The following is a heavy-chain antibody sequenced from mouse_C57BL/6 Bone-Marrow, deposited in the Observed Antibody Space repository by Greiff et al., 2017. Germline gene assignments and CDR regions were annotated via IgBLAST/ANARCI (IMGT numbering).Heavy chain of an antibody. V-gene: IGHV1-55*01. CDR3: ARDYYGPGYYCDY. CDR2: IYPGSGST. J-gene: IGHJ2*01. D-gene: IGHD1-2*01. Sequence: VQLQQPGAELVKPGASVKMSCKASGYTFTSYWITWVTQRPGQGLEWIGDIYPGSGSTNYNEKFKSKATLTVDTSSSTAYMQLSSLTSEDSAVYYCARDYYGPGYYCDYWGQGTTLTVSS. CDR1: GYTFTSYW.